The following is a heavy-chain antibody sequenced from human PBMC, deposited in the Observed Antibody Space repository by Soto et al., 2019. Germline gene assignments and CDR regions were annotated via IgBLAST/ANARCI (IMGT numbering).Heavy chain of an antibody. CDR1: GYMFTYYD. CDR2: MNPDSANT. D-gene: IGHD1-26*01. V-gene: IGHV1-8*01. J-gene: IGHJ4*02. CDR3: ARAIRDQLLSDY. Sequence: QVQLVQSGAEVKQPGASVKVSCRTSGYMFTYYDISWVRQATGLGLEWMGWMNPDSANTGYAQKLKGRLTLTRDTSMNTAYMELNSLTSEDTAIYYCARAIRDQLLSDYWGQGSLVIVSS.